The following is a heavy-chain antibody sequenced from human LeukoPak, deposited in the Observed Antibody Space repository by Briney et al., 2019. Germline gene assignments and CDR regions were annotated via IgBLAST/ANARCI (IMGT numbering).Heavy chain of an antibody. D-gene: IGHD3-10*01. V-gene: IGHV3-30*02. Sequence: PGGSLRLSCAASGFTFSSYGMHWVRQAPGKGLEWVAFIRYDGSNKYYADSVKGRFTISRDNSKNTLYLQMNSLRAEDTAVYYCAKDLVWFGELRGDFDYWGQGTLVTVSS. CDR1: GFTFSSYG. J-gene: IGHJ4*02. CDR2: IRYDGSNK. CDR3: AKDLVWFGELRGDFDY.